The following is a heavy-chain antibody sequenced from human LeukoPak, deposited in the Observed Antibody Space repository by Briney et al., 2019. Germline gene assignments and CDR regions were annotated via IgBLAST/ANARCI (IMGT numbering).Heavy chain of an antibody. CDR1: GYSVSGAYY. CDR2: MYHSGNS. J-gene: IGHJ5*02. V-gene: IGHV4-38-2*02. CDR3: ARGPYYYDSSGYLSWFDP. Sequence: SETLSLTCSVSGYSVSGAYYWGWIRQPPGKGLEWIGTMYHSGNSYYNPSLQSRVTISVDTSKNQFSLKLSSVTAADTAVYYCARGPYYYDSSGYLSWFDPWGQGTLVTVSS. D-gene: IGHD3-22*01.